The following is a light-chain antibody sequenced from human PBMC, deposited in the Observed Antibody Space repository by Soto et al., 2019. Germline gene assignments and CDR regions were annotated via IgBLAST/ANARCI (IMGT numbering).Light chain of an antibody. CDR2: AAS. V-gene: IGKV1-9*01. CDR1: QGISSY. J-gene: IGKJ4*01. Sequence: DIQLTQSPSFLSASVGDRVTITCRASQGISSYLAWYQQKPGKAPELLIYAASTLQSGVPSRFSGSGSGTEFTLTISSLQVEEFATYYCQQLNSYPRTFGGGTKVEIK. CDR3: QQLNSYPRT.